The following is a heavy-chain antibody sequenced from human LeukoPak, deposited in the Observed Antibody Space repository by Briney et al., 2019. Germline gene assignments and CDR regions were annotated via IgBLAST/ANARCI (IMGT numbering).Heavy chain of an antibody. CDR3: ARDIVVVPAAIPGWFDP. J-gene: IGHJ5*02. CDR1: GYTFTGYY. V-gene: IGHV1-2*02. Sequence: ASVKVSCKASGYTFTGYYMHWVRQAPGQGLEWMGWINPNSGGTNYAQKLQGRVTMTTDTSTSTAYMELRSLRSDDTAVYYCARDIVVVPAAIPGWFDPWGQGTLVTVSS. D-gene: IGHD2-2*02. CDR2: INPNSGGT.